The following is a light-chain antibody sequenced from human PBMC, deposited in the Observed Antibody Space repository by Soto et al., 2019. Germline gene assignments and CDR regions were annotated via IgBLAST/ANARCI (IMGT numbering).Light chain of an antibody. CDR3: SSYASTTLLV. CDR1: SSDVGGFNY. CDR2: DVT. J-gene: IGLJ2*01. Sequence: QSALTQPASVSRSPGQSITISCTGTSSDVGGFNYVSWYQHHPGKAPKLMIYDVTNRPSGVSDRFSGSKSGNTASLTISGLQAEDEAYYYCSSYASTTLLVFGGGTKLTVL. V-gene: IGLV2-14*03.